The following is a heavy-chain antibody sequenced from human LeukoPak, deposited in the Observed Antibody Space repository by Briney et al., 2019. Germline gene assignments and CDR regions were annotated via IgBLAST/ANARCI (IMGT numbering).Heavy chain of an antibody. J-gene: IGHJ6*03. CDR2: IYYSGSP. CDR1: GGSISSYY. D-gene: IGHD1-1*01. V-gene: IGHV4-59*01. Sequence: SETLSLTCTVSGGSISSYYWSWTRQPPGKGLEWIGSIYYSGSPNYNPSLKSRVTISVDTSKNQFSLKLSSVTAADTAVYYCARGRTTGTLDYYYYYYMDVWGKGTTVTISS. CDR3: ARGRTTGTLDYYYYYYMDV.